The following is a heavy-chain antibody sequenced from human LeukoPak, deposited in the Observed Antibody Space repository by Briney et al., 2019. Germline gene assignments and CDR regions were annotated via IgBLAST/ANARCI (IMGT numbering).Heavy chain of an antibody. D-gene: IGHD6-13*01. CDR2: IHYDSSTE. CDR3: ARAGPSSSWHQFDY. CDR1: GFAFSSYG. Sequence: GGSLRLSCAASGFAFSSYGMHWVRQAPGKGLEWVAYIHYDSSTEDYADSVKGRFTISRDNSKNTLHLQMNRLRAEDTAVYYCARAGPSSSWHQFDYWGQGTLVTVSS. J-gene: IGHJ4*02. V-gene: IGHV3-30*02.